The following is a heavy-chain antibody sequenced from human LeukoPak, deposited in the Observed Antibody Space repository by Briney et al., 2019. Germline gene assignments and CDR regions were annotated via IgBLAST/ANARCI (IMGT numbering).Heavy chain of an antibody. V-gene: IGHV4-34*01. J-gene: IGHJ6*02. CDR1: GGSFSGYY. CDR3: AKEDYDFWSGYYRPASYGMDV. Sequence: PSETLSLTCAVYGGSFSGYYWSWIRQPPGKGLEWIGEINHSGSTNYNPSLKSRVTISVDTSKNQFSLKLSSVTAADTAVYYCAKEDYDFWSGYYRPASYGMDVWGQGTTVTVSS. CDR2: INHSGST. D-gene: IGHD3-3*01.